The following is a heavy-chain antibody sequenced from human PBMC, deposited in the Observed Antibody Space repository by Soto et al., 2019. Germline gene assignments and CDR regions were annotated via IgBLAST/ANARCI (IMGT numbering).Heavy chain of an antibody. V-gene: IGHV1-69*13. CDR2: IIPIFGTA. J-gene: IGHJ6*02. CDR3: LRMYRSSFYYYDYGMDV. CDR1: GGTFSSYA. Sequence: GASVKVSCKASGGTFSSYAISWVRQAPGQGLEWMGGIIPIFGTANYAQKFQGRVTITADESTNTAYMELSSLRSEDTAVYYCLRMYRSSFYYYDYGMDVWRQGCTVAVSS. D-gene: IGHD6-6*01.